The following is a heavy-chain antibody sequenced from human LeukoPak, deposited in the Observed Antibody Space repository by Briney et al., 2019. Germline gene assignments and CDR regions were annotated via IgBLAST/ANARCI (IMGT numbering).Heavy chain of an antibody. D-gene: IGHD6-6*01. V-gene: IGHV3-21*01. CDR2: ISSSSTYI. CDR1: GFTFNNYS. Sequence: GGSLRLSFAASGFTFNNYSMNWVRQAPGKGLEWVSSISSSSTYIYYADSVKGRFTISRDNAKNSLYLQMNSLRAEDTAVYYCAREITSIAALTPLDYWGQGTLVTVSS. J-gene: IGHJ4*02. CDR3: AREITSIAALTPLDY.